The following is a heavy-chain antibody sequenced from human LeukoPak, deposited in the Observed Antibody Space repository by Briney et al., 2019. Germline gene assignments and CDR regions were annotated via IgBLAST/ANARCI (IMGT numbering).Heavy chain of an antibody. D-gene: IGHD2-15*01. CDR1: GFPFSSYA. CDR2: ISDSGGST. J-gene: IGHJ6*02. CDR3: VRGYSFGPYGMDV. V-gene: IGHV3-64D*09. Sequence: GGSLRLSCAASGFPFSSYAMHWVRQAPGKGLEYVSAISDSGGSTYHADSVKGRFTISRDNSKNTLYLQMSSLRAEDTAVYFCVRGYSFGPYGMDVWGQGTTVTVSS.